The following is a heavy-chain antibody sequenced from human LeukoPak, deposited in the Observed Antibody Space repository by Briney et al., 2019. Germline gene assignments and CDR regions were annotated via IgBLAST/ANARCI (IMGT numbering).Heavy chain of an antibody. CDR2: IYYSGST. CDR1: GGSISSYY. Sequence: SETLSLTCTVSGGSISSYYWSWIRQPPGKGLEWIGYIYYSGSTNYNPSLKSRVTISVDTSKNQFSLKLSSVTAADTAVYYCASRAIVGATRDYWGQGTLVTVSS. D-gene: IGHD1-26*01. V-gene: IGHV4-59*08. J-gene: IGHJ4*02. CDR3: ASRAIVGATRDY.